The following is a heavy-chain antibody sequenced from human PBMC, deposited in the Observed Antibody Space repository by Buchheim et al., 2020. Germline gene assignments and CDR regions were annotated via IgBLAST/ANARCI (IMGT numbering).Heavy chain of an antibody. D-gene: IGHD3-22*01. CDR3: ARGGITMIVVAHDVCDY. V-gene: IGHV3-30-3*01. CDR1: GFTFSSYA. J-gene: IGHJ4*02. CDR2: ISYDGSNK. Sequence: QVQLVESGGGVVQPGRSLRLSCAASGFTFSSYAMHWVRQAPGKGLEWVAVISYDGSNKYYADSVKGRFTISRDNSKNTLYLQMNSLRAEDTAVYYCARGGITMIVVAHDVCDYWGQGTL.